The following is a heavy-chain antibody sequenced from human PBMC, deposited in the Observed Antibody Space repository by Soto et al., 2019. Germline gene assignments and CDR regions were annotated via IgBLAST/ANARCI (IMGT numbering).Heavy chain of an antibody. Sequence: GGSLRLSCAASGFTFSSYAMSWVRQAPGKGLEWVSAISGSGGSTYYADSVKGRFTISRDNSKNTLYLQMNSLRAEDTAVYYCARALITMVRGVPSSNYYYYGMDVWGQGTTVTVSS. D-gene: IGHD3-10*01. CDR3: ARALITMVRGVPSSNYYYYGMDV. CDR1: GFTFSSYA. V-gene: IGHV3-23*01. J-gene: IGHJ6*02. CDR2: ISGSGGST.